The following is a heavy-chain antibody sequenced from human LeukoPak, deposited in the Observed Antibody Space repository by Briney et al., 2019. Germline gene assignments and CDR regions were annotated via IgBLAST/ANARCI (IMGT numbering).Heavy chain of an antibody. CDR1: GGSISSYY. Sequence: SETLSLTCTVSGGSISSYYWSWIRQPPGKGLEWIGYIYYSGSTNYNPSLKSRVTISVDTSKNQFSLKLSSVTAADTAVYYCARAPSLLSEDYWGQGTLVTVSS. CDR2: IYYSGST. J-gene: IGHJ4*02. CDR3: ARAPSLLSEDY. D-gene: IGHD3-10*01. V-gene: IGHV4-59*01.